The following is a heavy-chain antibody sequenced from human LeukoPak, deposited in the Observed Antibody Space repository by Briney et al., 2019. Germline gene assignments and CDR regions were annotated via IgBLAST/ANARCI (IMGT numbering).Heavy chain of an antibody. V-gene: IGHV4-4*07. J-gene: IGHJ4*02. Sequence: SETLSLTCTVSGGSISSYYWSWIRQPAGKGLEWIGRIYTSGSTNYNPSLKSRVTMSVDTSKNQFSLKLSSVTAADTAVYYCARDADSSGWYELFDYWGQGTLVTVSS. CDR3: ARDADSSGWYELFDY. CDR2: IYTSGST. CDR1: GGSISSYY. D-gene: IGHD6-19*01.